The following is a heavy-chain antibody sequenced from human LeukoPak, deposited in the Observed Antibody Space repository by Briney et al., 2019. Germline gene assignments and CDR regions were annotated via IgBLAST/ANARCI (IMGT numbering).Heavy chain of an antibody. J-gene: IGHJ4*02. Sequence: GGSLRLSCAASGFTFSSYEMNWVRQAPGKGLEWVSYISTSGTTKYYADSVKGRFTISRDNAENSLYLQMNDLRAEDTAVYYCARDLYYYGSGNFVPGLPDYWGQGTLVTVSS. D-gene: IGHD3-10*01. CDR3: ARDLYYYGSGNFVPGLPDY. V-gene: IGHV3-48*03. CDR2: ISTSGTTK. CDR1: GFTFSSYE.